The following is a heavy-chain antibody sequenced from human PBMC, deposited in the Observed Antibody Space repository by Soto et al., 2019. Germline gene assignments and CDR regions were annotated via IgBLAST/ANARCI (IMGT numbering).Heavy chain of an antibody. V-gene: IGHV4-30-2*01. Sequence: LSLTCADSDGCISSGGYSWSWIRQPPGKGLEWIGYIYHSGSIYYNPSLKSRVTISVDRSKNQFSLKLSSVTAAYKAVDDCRDVHSFPTRRSSDL. D-gene: IGHD1-1*01. CDR1: DGCISSGGYS. J-gene: IGHJ2*01. CDR2: IYHSGSI. CDR3: RDVHSFPTRRSSDL.